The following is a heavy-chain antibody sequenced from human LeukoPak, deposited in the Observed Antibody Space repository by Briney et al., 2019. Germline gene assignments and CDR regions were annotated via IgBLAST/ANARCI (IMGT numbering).Heavy chain of an antibody. CDR1: GFTFSSYW. CDR3: ARAGYYYGSGGFDY. V-gene: IGHV3-7*01. CDR2: IKQDGSEK. D-gene: IGHD3-10*01. Sequence: GGSLRLSCAASGFTFSSYWMSWVRQAPGKGLEWVANIKQDGSEKYYVDSVKGRFTISRDNAKNSLYLQMNSLRAEDTAVYYCARAGYYYGSGGFDYWGQGTLVTVSS. J-gene: IGHJ4*02.